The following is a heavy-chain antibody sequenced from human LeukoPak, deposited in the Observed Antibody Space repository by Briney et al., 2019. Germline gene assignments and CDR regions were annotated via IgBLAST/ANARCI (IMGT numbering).Heavy chain of an antibody. D-gene: IGHD6-19*01. CDR3: AVYSSGWYYFDY. Sequence: SETLSLTCTVSGGSVSSSYYWGWIRQPPGKGLEWIGSICSGGNTCYNPSLQSRVTISVDTSKNQFSLNLSSVTAADTAVYYCAVYSSGWYYFDYWGQGTLVTVSS. J-gene: IGHJ4*02. CDR1: GGSVSSSYY. V-gene: IGHV4-39*07. CDR2: ICSGGNT.